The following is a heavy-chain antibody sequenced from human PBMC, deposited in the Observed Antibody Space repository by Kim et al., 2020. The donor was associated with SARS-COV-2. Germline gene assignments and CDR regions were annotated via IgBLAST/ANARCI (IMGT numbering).Heavy chain of an antibody. CDR3: AKDRLRYFDWHDAFDI. CDR1: GFTFSSYA. V-gene: IGHV3-23*01. Sequence: GGSLRLSCAASGFTFSSYAMSWVRQAPGKGLEWVSAISGSGGSTYYADSVKGRFTISRDNSKNTLYLQMNSLRAEDTAVYYCAKDRLRYFDWHDAFDIWGQGTMVTVSS. CDR2: ISGSGGST. D-gene: IGHD3-9*01. J-gene: IGHJ3*02.